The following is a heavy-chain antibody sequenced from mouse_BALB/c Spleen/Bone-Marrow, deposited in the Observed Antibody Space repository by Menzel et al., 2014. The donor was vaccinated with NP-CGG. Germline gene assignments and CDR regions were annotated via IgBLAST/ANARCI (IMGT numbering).Heavy chain of an antibody. CDR3: ARVYGNYDAMDY. V-gene: IGHV1-4*01. J-gene: IGHJ4*01. D-gene: IGHD2-1*01. CDR1: GYTFTTYT. Sequence: VQRVESGAELARPGASVKMSCRASGYTFTTYTMHWVKQRPGQGLEWIGYINPSSGYTYYNQKFKDKATLTADKSSSAAYLQLSSLTSGDSAVYYCARVYGNYDAMDYWGQGTSVTVSS. CDR2: INPSSGYT.